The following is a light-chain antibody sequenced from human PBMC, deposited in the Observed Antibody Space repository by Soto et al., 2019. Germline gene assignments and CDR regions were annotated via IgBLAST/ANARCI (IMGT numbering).Light chain of an antibody. Sequence: EIQMTQSPSSLSASVGDRVTITCRASQSISSYVNWYQQKLGKAPNLLIYGASSLVNGVPSRFSGSGSGTDFTLTISSLQRNDLASYYCQQSYSRPYTFGQGTKLEIK. J-gene: IGKJ2*01. CDR2: GAS. V-gene: IGKV1-39*01. CDR3: QQSYSRPYT. CDR1: QSISSY.